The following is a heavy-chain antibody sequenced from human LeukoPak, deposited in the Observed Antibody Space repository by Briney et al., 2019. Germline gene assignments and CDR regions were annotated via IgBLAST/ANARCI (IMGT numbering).Heavy chain of an antibody. V-gene: IGHV3-69-1*01. CDR3: ARDSGGRVYNY. CDR1: GFTVSSNY. Sequence: GGSLRLSCAASGFTVSSNYMSWARQAPGKGLEWVSYISSSSTIYYADSVKGRFTISRDNAKNSLYLQMNSLRAEDTAVYYCARDSGGRVYNYWGQGTLVTVSS. J-gene: IGHJ4*02. CDR2: ISSSSTI. D-gene: IGHD6-13*01.